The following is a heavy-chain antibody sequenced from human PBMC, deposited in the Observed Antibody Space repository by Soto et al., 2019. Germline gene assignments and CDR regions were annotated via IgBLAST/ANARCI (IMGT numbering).Heavy chain of an antibody. CDR1: GFTFSSYS. J-gene: IGHJ6*02. D-gene: IGHD5-12*01. Sequence: EVQLVESGGGLVQPGGSLRLSCAASGFTFSSYSMNWVRQAPGKGLEWVSYISSSSSTIYYADSVKGRFTISRDNAXXSXQLQMNGLRAEDTAVYYCARADSGYAHGYYYYGMDVWGQGTTVTVSS. CDR3: ARADSGYAHGYYYYGMDV. CDR2: ISSSSSTI. V-gene: IGHV3-48*01.